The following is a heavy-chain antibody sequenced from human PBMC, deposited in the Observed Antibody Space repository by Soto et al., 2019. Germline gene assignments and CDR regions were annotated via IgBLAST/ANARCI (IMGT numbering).Heavy chain of an antibody. CDR3: VQPTGWPGFDF. J-gene: IGHJ4*02. CDR2: IYGGGTT. D-gene: IGHD6-19*01. Sequence: EVQLVESGGGLIQPGGSLRLSCAASGFAVSSKYMTWVRQAPGKGLEWVSVIYGGGTTYYADSVKGRFTISRDTSKNTLYLQMTSLRAEEPAVYYCVQPTGWPGFDFWGQGTLVTVSS. CDR1: GFAVSSKY. V-gene: IGHV3-53*01.